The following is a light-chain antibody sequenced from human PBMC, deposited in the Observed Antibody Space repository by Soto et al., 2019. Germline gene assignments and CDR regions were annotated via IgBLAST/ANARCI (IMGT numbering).Light chain of an antibody. CDR1: SSDVGGYNY. CDR3: CSYAGSVV. V-gene: IGLV2-11*01. CDR2: DVS. J-gene: IGLJ2*01. Sequence: QSALTQPRSVSGSPGQSVTISCTGTSSDVGGYNYVSWYQQHPGKDPKLMIYDVSKRPSGVPDRFSGSKSGNTASLTISGLQAEDEADYYCCSYAGSVVFGGGTKLTV.